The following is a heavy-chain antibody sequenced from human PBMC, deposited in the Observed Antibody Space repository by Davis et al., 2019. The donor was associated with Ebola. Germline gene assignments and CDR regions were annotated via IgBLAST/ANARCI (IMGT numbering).Heavy chain of an antibody. V-gene: IGHV1-18*04. D-gene: IGHD6-13*01. CDR1: GYTFTSYY. J-gene: IGHJ4*02. CDR2: ISAYNGNT. CDR3: ARGGILAAAGFDY. Sequence: AASVKVSCKASGYTFTSYYMHWVRQAPGQGLEWMGWISAYNGNTNYAQNVQDRVTMTRDTSTSTVYMELSSLRSEDTAVYYCARGGILAAAGFDYWGQGTLVTVSS.